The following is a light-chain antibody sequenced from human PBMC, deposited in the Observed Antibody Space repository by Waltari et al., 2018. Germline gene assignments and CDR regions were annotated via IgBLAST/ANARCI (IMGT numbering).Light chain of an antibody. CDR1: QDITKY. Sequence: DIKMTQSLSSLSASEGDRVTITCQASQDITKYLNWYQQKPGKAPKLLIYDASTLEVGVPSRFSGSGSGTDFTFSISSLQPEDFATYYCQQYDNPLFTFGPGTKVDIK. CDR2: DAS. CDR3: QQYDNPLFT. V-gene: IGKV1-33*01. J-gene: IGKJ3*01.